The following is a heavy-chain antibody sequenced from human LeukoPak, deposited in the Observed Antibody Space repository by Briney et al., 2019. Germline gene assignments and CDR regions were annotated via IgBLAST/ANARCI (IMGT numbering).Heavy chain of an antibody. CDR1: GFTFSTYW. J-gene: IGHJ4*02. V-gene: IGHV3-7*01. CDR3: ARDSAGNDY. Sequence: GGSLRLSCAASGFTFSTYWMSWVRQAPGKGLEWVANVKQDGSEKYYVDSVKGRFPLSRDNAKNSLYLQMNSLRAEDTAMYYCARDSAGNDYWGQGTLVTVSS. CDR2: VKQDGSEK. D-gene: IGHD6-13*01.